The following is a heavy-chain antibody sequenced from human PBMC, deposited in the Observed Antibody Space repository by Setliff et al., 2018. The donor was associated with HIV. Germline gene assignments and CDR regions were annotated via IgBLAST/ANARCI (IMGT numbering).Heavy chain of an antibody. V-gene: IGHV1-18*01. J-gene: IGHJ3*01. CDR3: ASDALVSWGGLDF. CDR2: ISAFKGKT. Sequence: ASVKVSCKASGYTFLDFGGSWVRQDPGQGLEWIGWISAFKGKTDLGQMFQGRVAMTTDASTNTAYMELRSLTSDDTAVYYCASDALVSWGGLDFWGQGTMVTVAS. CDR1: GYTFLDFG. D-gene: IGHD3-10*01.